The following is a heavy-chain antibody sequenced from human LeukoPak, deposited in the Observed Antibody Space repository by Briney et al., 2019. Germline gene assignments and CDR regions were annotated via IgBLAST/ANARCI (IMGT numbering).Heavy chain of an antibody. J-gene: IGHJ6*03. CDR2: MYTSGNT. CDR3: ARSSPYGGNPHYFYMDV. D-gene: IGHD4-23*01. CDR1: GVSISSGSYY. V-gene: IGHV4-61*02. Sequence: SQTLSLTCTVSGVSISSGSYYWNWIRQPAGKGLEWIGRMYTSGNTKYNPSLKSRVAISVDTSKNQFSLKLSSVTAADTAVYYCARSSPYGGNPHYFYMDVWGKGTTVTVSS.